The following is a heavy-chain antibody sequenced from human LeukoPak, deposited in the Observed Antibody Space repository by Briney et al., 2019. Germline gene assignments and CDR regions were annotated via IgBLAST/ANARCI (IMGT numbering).Heavy chain of an antibody. V-gene: IGHV4-4*07. J-gene: IGHJ6*03. CDR1: GGSISTFY. D-gene: IGHD3-16*01. Sequence: SETLSLTCSVSGGSISTFYWAWVRQPAGKGLEWIGRVDTSGGTHYNPSLRGRVTMSLDTSKYQFSLRLSSVTVADTAVYYCARGLGGAYYYMDVWGKGTTVTVSS. CDR3: ARGLGGAYYYMDV. CDR2: VDTSGGT.